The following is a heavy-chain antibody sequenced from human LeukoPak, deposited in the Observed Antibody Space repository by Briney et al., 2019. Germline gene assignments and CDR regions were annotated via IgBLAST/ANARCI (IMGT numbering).Heavy chain of an antibody. CDR3: ARDLYYYDSSGYYLWGFYI. V-gene: IGHV4-61*02. Sequence: PSQTLSLTRSVSRGSITRGIYYWRWIRRPPGKGLEGFGRIYTSGSTSYNPSLKSRVTISVDTSKNQFSLKLSSVTAADTAVYYRARDLYYYDSSGYYLWGFYIWGQGTMVTVSS. D-gene: IGHD3-22*01. CDR2: IYTSGST. CDR1: RGSITRGIYY. J-gene: IGHJ3*02.